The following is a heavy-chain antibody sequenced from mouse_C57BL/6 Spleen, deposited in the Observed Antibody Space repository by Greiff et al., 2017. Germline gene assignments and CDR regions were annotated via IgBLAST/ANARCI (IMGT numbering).Heavy chain of an antibody. J-gene: IGHJ1*03. Sequence: EVKVVESGGGLVKPGGSLKLSCAASGFTFSSYTMSWVRQTPEKRLEWVATISGGGGNTYYPDSVKGRFTISRDNAKNTLYLQMSSLRSEDTALYYCARHTDYYGSSYGYFDVWGTGTTVTVSS. CDR3: ARHTDYYGSSYGYFDV. V-gene: IGHV5-9*01. CDR2: ISGGGGNT. D-gene: IGHD1-1*01. CDR1: GFTFSSYT.